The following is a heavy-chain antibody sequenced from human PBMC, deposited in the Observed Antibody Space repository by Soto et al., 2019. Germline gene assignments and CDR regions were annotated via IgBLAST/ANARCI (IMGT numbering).Heavy chain of an antibody. CDR3: AREGVWGSYRFESHFDY. J-gene: IGHJ4*02. CDR1: GYTFTGYY. CDR2: INPNSGGT. V-gene: IGHV1-2*04. Sequence: SLNVSCKASGYTFTGYYMHCGRHTPRQGLEWMGWINPNSGGTNYAQKFQGWVTMTRDTSISTAYMELSRLRSDDTAVYYCAREGVWGSYRFESHFDYWGQGTLVTVSS. D-gene: IGHD3-16*02.